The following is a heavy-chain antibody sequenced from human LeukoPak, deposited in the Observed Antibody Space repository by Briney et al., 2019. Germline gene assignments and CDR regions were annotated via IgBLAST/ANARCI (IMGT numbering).Heavy chain of an antibody. CDR2: IYYSGST. Sequence: SETLSLTCTVSGGSTSSYYWSWIRQPPGKGLEWIGYIYYSGSTNYNPSLQSRVTISVDTSKNQFSLKLSSVTAADTAVYYCARAGGYCSSTSCYGDYYYYYYMDVWGKGTTVTVSS. J-gene: IGHJ6*03. CDR3: ARAGGYCSSTSCYGDYYYYYYMDV. D-gene: IGHD2-2*01. V-gene: IGHV4-59*01. CDR1: GGSTSSYY.